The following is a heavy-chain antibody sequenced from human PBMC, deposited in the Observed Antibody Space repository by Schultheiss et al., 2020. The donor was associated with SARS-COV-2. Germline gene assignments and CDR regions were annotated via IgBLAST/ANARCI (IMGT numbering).Heavy chain of an antibody. CDR3: ARGPRFDP. CDR1: GESFSGYY. J-gene: IGHJ5*02. CDR2: IKHSGST. V-gene: IGHV4-34*01. Sequence: SETLSLTCAVYGESFSGYYWRWIRQTPGKGLEWSGEIKHSGSTNYNPSLKSRITISLDTSNNHFSLKLSSVTAADTAVYYCARGPRFDPWGQGTLVTVSS.